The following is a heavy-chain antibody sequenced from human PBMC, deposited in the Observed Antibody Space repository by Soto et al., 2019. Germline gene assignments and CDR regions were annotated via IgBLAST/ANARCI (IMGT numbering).Heavy chain of an antibody. CDR3: ARDRATFDY. V-gene: IGHV3-23*01. D-gene: IGHD1-26*01. Sequence: PGGSLRLSCAASGFTFTSYAMSWVRLTPGKGLEWVSAISGSGSNTFYADSVRGRFTISRDNSKSTVFLQMNNLRAEDTAVYFCARDRATFDYWGQGTRVTVSS. CDR2: ISGSGSNT. J-gene: IGHJ4*02. CDR1: GFTFTSYA.